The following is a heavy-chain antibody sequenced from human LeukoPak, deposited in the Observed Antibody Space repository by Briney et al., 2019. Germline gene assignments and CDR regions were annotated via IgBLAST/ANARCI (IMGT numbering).Heavy chain of an antibody. CDR3: AKDYVGGYYYYMDV. CDR1: GFTFSSYG. J-gene: IGHJ6*03. Sequence: GGSLRLSCAASGFTFSSYGMHWVRQAPGKGLEWVAFIRYDGSNKYYADSVKGRFTISRDNSKNTVYLQMNSLRAEDTAVHYCAKDYVGGYYYYMDVWGKGTTVTVSS. D-gene: IGHD3-16*01. V-gene: IGHV3-30*02. CDR2: IRYDGSNK.